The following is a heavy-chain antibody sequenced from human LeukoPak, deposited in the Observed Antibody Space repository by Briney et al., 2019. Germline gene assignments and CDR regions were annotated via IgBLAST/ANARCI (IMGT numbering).Heavy chain of an antibody. Sequence: PSETLTLTCAVYGGSFSGYYWSWIRQPPGKGLEWIGEINHSGSTNYNPSLKSRVTISVDTSKNQFSLKLSSVTAADTAVYYCARRPYYYDSSGYYLFDYWGQGTLVTVSS. J-gene: IGHJ4*02. V-gene: IGHV4-34*01. D-gene: IGHD3-22*01. CDR1: GGSFSGYY. CDR2: INHSGST. CDR3: ARRPYYYDSSGYYLFDY.